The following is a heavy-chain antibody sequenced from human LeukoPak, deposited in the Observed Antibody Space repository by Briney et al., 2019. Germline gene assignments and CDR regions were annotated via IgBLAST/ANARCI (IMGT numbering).Heavy chain of an antibody. CDR3: ARTVSCSSTSCYLSDY. J-gene: IGHJ4*02. D-gene: IGHD2-2*01. Sequence: GASVKVSCKAXGXXFTSYGISWVRQAPGQGLEWMGWISAYNGNTNYAQKLQGRVTMTTDTSTSTAYMELRSLRSDDTAVYYCARTVSCSSTSCYLSDYWGQGTLVTVSS. V-gene: IGHV1-18*01. CDR2: ISAYNGNT. CDR1: GXXFTSYG.